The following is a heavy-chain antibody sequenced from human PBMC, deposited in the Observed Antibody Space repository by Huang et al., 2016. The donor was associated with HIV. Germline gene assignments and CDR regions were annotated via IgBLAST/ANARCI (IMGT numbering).Heavy chain of an antibody. CDR2: AYYDGST. J-gene: IGHJ4*02. CDR1: GGSVSSGDYY. CDR3: SRINYAKTTYYLDFDF. Sequence: QVHLQESGPGLVKPSETLSLTCTVSGGSVSSGDYYWSWVRQPPGKGLEWIAYAYYDGSTNYNPSLESRLSRSGDTSRNQFSLKLRSVTAADTAVYYCSRINYAKTTYYLDFDFWGQGTLVTVSS. V-gene: IGHV4-61*08. D-gene: IGHD3-22*01.